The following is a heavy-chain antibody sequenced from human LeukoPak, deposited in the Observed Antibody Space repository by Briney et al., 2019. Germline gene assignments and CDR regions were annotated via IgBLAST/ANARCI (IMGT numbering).Heavy chain of an antibody. CDR1: GFTFSSYG. CDR3: AIDPTGDH. D-gene: IGHD1-26*01. Sequence: GGSLRLSCAASGFTFSSYGMHWVRQAPGKGLEWVAFISYDGSNKYYADSVKGRFTISRDNSKNSLYLQMNSLRAEDTAVYYFAIDPTGDHWGQGTLVTVSS. V-gene: IGHV3-30*03. J-gene: IGHJ4*02. CDR2: ISYDGSNK.